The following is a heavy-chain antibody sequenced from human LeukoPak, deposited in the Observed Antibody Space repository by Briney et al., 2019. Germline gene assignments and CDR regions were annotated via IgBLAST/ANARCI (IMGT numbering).Heavy chain of an antibody. CDR1: GGTFSSYA. D-gene: IGHD2-2*01. CDR3: ARDRRYCSSTSCLTADY. V-gene: IGHV1-69*13. J-gene: IGHJ4*02. CDR2: IIPIFGTA. Sequence: SVKVSCKASGGTFSSYAISWVRQAPGQGLEWMGGIIPIFGTANYAQKFQGRVTITADESTSTAYMELSSLRSEDTAVYYCARDRRYCSSTSCLTADYWGQGTLVTVSS.